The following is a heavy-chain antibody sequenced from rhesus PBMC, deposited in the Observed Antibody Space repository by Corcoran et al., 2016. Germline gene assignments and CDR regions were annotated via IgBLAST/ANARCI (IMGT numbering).Heavy chain of an antibody. J-gene: IGHJ4*01. CDR2: ISGSSGST. D-gene: IGHD6-25*01. Sequence: QVQLQESGPGLVKPSETLSLTCAVSGGSVSSSNWWSWIRQPPGKGLEWMGYISGSSGSTYYNPSLKARATYSTDTSKNQCSLKPSSVTAADPAVYDCARVTETGGSWNRPFGYWGQGVLVTVSS. CDR1: GGSVSSSNW. V-gene: IGHV4-65*01. CDR3: ARVTETGGSWNRPFGY.